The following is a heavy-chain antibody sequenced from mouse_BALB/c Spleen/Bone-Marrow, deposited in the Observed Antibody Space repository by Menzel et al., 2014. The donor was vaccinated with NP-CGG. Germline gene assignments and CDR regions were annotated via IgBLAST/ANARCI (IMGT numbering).Heavy chain of an antibody. CDR3: NGGYYEAGFAY. J-gene: IGHJ3*01. CDR1: VFNIKDYY. Sequence: VHEKQSGAELVRSGASVKLSCTASVFNIKDYYMHWVKHRPEQGLAWIGCIDPENGDTEYAPKFQGKAPMTADTSSNTAYLQRSRLTSEDTGVYYCNGGYYEAGFAYWGQGTLVTV. D-gene: IGHD2-3*01. CDR2: IDPENGDT. V-gene: IGHV14-4*02.